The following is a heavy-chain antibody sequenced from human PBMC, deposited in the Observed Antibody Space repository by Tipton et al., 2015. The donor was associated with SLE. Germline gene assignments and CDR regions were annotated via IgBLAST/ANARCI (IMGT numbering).Heavy chain of an antibody. CDR1: GFTFSSCG. D-gene: IGHD3-9*01. Sequence: SLRLSCEASGFTFSSCGMHWVRQAPGKGLEWVAVIWYDGSNIRYEDSVKGRFTISRDNSKNTLYLQMNSLRAEDTAVYYCASDILTGPDYWGQGTLVTVSS. V-gene: IGHV3-33*01. CDR3: ASDILTGPDY. J-gene: IGHJ4*02. CDR2: IWYDGSNI.